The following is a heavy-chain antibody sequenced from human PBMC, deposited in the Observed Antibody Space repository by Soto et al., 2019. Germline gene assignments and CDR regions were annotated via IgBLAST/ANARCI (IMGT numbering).Heavy chain of an antibody. Sequence: SETLSLTCTVSGGSICSGGHYWSWIRQHPGKGLEWIGYIYYSGSTYYNPSLKSRVTISVDTSKNQFSLKLSSVTAADTAVYYCARRYYYGSGSYNYYYYGMDVWGQGTTVTVSS. D-gene: IGHD3-10*01. CDR1: GGSICSGGHY. CDR2: IYYSGST. V-gene: IGHV4-31*03. J-gene: IGHJ6*02. CDR3: ARRYYYGSGSYNYYYYGMDV.